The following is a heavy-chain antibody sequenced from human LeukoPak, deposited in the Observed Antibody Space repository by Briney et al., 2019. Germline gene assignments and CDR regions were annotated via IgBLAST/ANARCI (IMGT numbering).Heavy chain of an antibody. D-gene: IGHD6-19*01. J-gene: IGHJ4*02. CDR1: GFAFSTYY. CDR2: ISYDGRNM. V-gene: IGHV3-30*18. Sequence: PGGSLRLSCAASGFAFSTYYIHWVRQPPGKGLEWAAVISYDGRNMYYGDSVKGRFTISRDNSKNTLYLQMNSLRPEDTAVYYCAKSLSSGWSSYYFGDWGQGTLVAVSS. CDR3: AKSLSSGWSSYYFGD.